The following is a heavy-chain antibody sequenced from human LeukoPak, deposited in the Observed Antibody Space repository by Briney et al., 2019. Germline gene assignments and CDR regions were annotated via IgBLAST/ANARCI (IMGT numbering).Heavy chain of an antibody. D-gene: IGHD2-2*01. J-gene: IGHJ4*02. CDR3: AKGAWVIVVVPAAHFDY. V-gene: IGHV3-23*01. CDR2: ISGSGGST. CDR1: GFTFSIYA. Sequence: GGSLRLSCAASGFTFSIYAMSWVRQAPGKGLEWVSAISGSGGSTYYADSVKGRFTISRDNSKNTLYLQMNSLRAEDTAVYYCAKGAWVIVVVPAAHFDYWGQGTLVTVSS.